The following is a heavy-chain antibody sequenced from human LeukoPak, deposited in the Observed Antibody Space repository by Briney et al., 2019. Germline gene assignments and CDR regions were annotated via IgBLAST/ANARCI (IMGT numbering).Heavy chain of an antibody. Sequence: GGSLRLSCAASGFTFKDYWMSWVRQAPGKGPEWVANINKEGNEEHFVDSVKGRFTVSRDNAKNSLFLQMNSLRVEDTAVYYCATYKNWVAGDVWGQGTTVTVSS. V-gene: IGHV3-7*01. CDR2: INKEGNEE. D-gene: IGHD7-27*01. CDR3: ATYKNWVAGDV. CDR1: GFTFKDYW. J-gene: IGHJ6*02.